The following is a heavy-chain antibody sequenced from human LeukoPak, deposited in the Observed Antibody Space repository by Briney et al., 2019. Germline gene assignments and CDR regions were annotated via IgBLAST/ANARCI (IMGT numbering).Heavy chain of an antibody. CDR1: GGTFSSYA. J-gene: IGHJ6*02. V-gene: IGHV1-69*13. D-gene: IGHD3-10*01. CDR3: ARGRKNYVSGRLRGSYYYYGMDV. Sequence: SVKVSCKASGGTFSSYAISWVRQAPGQGLEWMGGIIPIFGTANYAQKFQGRVTITADESTSTAYMELSSLRSEDTAVYYCARGRKNYVSGRLRGSYYYYGMDVWGQGTTVTVSS. CDR2: IIPIFGTA.